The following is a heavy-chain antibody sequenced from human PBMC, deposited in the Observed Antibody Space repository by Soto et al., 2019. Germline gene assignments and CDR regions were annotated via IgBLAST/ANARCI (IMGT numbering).Heavy chain of an antibody. CDR2: IIPIFGTA. J-gene: IGHJ4*02. Sequence: GXSVKVCGKASEGTFSSYAISCVRQDPGQGLEWMGGIIPIFGTANYAQKFQGRVTITADESTSTAYMELSSRRSEDTAVYYCARGHSRGYYDSSVYYPFDDWAQGALVTVSS. V-gene: IGHV1-69*13. CDR3: ARGHSRGYYDSSVYYPFDD. CDR1: EGTFSSYA. D-gene: IGHD3-22*01.